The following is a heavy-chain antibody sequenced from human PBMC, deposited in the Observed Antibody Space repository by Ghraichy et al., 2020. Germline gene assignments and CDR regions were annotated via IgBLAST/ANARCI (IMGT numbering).Heavy chain of an antibody. CDR1: GGTFSSYA. V-gene: IGHV1-69*13. CDR2: IIPIFGTA. Sequence: SVKVSCKASGGTFSSYAISWVRQAPGPGLEWMGGIIPIFGTANYAQKFQGRVTITADESTSTAYMELSSLRSEDTAVYYCARDLEGYCSSTSCYTDWFDPWGQGTLVTVSS. J-gene: IGHJ5*02. D-gene: IGHD2-2*02. CDR3: ARDLEGYCSSTSCYTDWFDP.